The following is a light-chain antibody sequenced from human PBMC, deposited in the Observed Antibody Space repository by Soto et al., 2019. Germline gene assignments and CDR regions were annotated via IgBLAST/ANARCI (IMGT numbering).Light chain of an antibody. J-gene: IGKJ2*01. CDR3: QQYGSTYT. Sequence: EIVLTQSPGTLSVSPGERAALSCRASQSVSNSLAWYQQKPGQAPRLLIYDASIRATGIPGRFSGSGPGTDFTLTISRLEPEDSPVYHCQQYGSTYTFGQGTKLEIK. V-gene: IGKV3-20*01. CDR2: DAS. CDR1: QSVSNS.